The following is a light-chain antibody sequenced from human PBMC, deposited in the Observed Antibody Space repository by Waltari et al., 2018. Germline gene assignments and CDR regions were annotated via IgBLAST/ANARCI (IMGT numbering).Light chain of an antibody. J-gene: IGLJ3*02. Sequence: QSALTQPASVSGSPGQSITHSCTGTSRDFGFYNYVPWYQQHPGKAPKLMIYDVSERPSGVSNRVSGSKSGNTASLTISGLQADDEADYYCNSYAGSSSWVFGGGTKLTVL. V-gene: IGLV2-14*01. CDR1: SRDFGFYNY. CDR2: DVS. CDR3: NSYAGSSSWV.